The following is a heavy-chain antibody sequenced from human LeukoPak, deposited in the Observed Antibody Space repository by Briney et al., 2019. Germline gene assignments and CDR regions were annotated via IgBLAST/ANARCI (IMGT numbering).Heavy chain of an antibody. Sequence: GGSLRLSCAAPGFTFSTYSINWVRQAPGKGLEWVSYISSRSSTIYYADSVKGRFTISRDNAKNSLYLQMNSLRAEDTAVYYCATLYGGSLDYWGQGTLVTVSS. CDR1: GFTFSTYS. V-gene: IGHV3-48*01. CDR3: ATLYGGSLDY. J-gene: IGHJ4*02. CDR2: ISSRSSTI. D-gene: IGHD5-12*01.